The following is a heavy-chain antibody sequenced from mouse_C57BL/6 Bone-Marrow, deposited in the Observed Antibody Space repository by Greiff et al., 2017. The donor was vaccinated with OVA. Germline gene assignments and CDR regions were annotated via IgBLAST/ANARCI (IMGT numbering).Heavy chain of an antibody. Sequence: QVQLQQSGAELVKPGASVKMSCKASGYTFTSYWITWVKQRPGQGLEWIGDIYPGSGSTNYNEKFKSKATLTVDTPSSTAYMQLSSLTSEDSAVYYGALDYSFAYWGQGTLVTVSA. CDR2: IYPGSGST. CDR3: ALDYSFAY. J-gene: IGHJ3*01. D-gene: IGHD1-1*01. CDR1: GYTFTSYW. V-gene: IGHV1-55*01.